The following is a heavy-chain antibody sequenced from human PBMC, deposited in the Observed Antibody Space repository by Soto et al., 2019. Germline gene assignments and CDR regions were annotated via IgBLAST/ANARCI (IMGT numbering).Heavy chain of an antibody. CDR2: IWYDGSNK. Sequence: QVQLVESGGGVVQPGRSLRLSCAASGFTFSSYGMHWVRQAPGKGLEWVAVIWYDGSNKYYADSVKGRFTISRDNSKNTLYLQMNSLRAEDTAVYYCARGYCTNGVCYNTYDYWGQGTLVTVSS. J-gene: IGHJ4*02. D-gene: IGHD2-8*01. V-gene: IGHV3-33*01. CDR1: GFTFSSYG. CDR3: ARGYCTNGVCYNTYDY.